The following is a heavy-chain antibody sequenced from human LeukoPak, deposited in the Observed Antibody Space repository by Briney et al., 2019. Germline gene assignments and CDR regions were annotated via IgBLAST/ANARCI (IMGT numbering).Heavy chain of an antibody. Sequence: GGSLRLSCAASGFTFSSYAMSWVRRAPGKGPEWVSGISAGGSNTYYADSVKGRFTISRDNSKNTLCLQVHSLRAEDTAVYFCAKDDLQSGSYYPDYWGQGTLVTVSS. J-gene: IGHJ4*02. CDR1: GFTFSSYA. CDR2: ISAGGSNT. V-gene: IGHV3-23*01. CDR3: AKDDLQSGSYYPDY. D-gene: IGHD1-26*01.